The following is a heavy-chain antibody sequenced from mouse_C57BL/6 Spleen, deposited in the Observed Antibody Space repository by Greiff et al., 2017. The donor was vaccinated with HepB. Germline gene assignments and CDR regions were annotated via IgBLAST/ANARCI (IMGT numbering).Heavy chain of an antibody. J-gene: IGHJ2*01. CDR3: ARGITTVVATDY. V-gene: IGHV1-7*01. CDR1: GYTFTSYW. D-gene: IGHD1-1*01. CDR2: INPSSGYT. Sequence: QVHVKQSGAELAKPGASVKLSCKASGYTFTSYWMHWVKQRPGQGLEWIGYINPSSGYTKYNQKFKDKATLTADKSSSTAYMQLSSLTYEDSAVYYCARGITTVVATDYWGQGTTLTVSS.